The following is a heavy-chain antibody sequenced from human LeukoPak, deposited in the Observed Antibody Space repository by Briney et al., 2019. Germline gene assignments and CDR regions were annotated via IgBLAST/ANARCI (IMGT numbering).Heavy chain of an antibody. CDR3: ARVRGSSSWHWYFDL. J-gene: IGHJ2*01. CDR2: IRYDGSNK. D-gene: IGHD6-13*01. CDR1: GFTFSTYG. Sequence: GGSLRLSCAASGFTFSTYGMLWVRQAPGKGLEWVAVIRYDGSNKYYADSVKGRFTISRDESKNTLYLQMNSLRVEDTAVYYCARVRGSSSWHWYFDLWGRGTLVIVSS. V-gene: IGHV3-33*08.